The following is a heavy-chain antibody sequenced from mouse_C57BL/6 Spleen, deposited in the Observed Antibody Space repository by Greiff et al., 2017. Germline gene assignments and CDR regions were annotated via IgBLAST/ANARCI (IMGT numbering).Heavy chain of an antibody. V-gene: IGHV6-3*01. Sequence: DVHLVESGGGLVQPGGSMKLSCVASGFTFSNYWMNWVRQSPEKGLEWVAQIRLKSDNYATHYAESVKGRFTISRDDSKSSVYLQMNNLRAEDTGIYYCTEFYGSHWYFDVWGTGTTVTVSS. J-gene: IGHJ1*03. CDR2: IRLKSDNYAT. CDR1: GFTFSNYW. D-gene: IGHD2-2*01. CDR3: TEFYGSHWYFDV.